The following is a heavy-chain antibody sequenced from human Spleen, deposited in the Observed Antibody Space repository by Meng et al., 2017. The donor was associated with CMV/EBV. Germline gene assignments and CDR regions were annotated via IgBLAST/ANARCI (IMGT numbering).Heavy chain of an antibody. Sequence: GESLKISCVASGFTFSGFEVSWVRQAPRKGLEWLSYIGSSGSNIFYADSVKGRFTISRDNAKNSMYLQMNSLRAEDTAAYYCGRDMDVWGQGTTVTVSS. CDR1: GFTFSGFE. CDR3: GRDMDV. V-gene: IGHV3-48*03. CDR2: IGSSGSNI. J-gene: IGHJ6*02.